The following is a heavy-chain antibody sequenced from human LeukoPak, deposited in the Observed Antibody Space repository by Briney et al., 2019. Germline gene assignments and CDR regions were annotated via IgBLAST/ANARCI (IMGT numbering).Heavy chain of an antibody. CDR1: GFTFSSYW. Sequence: GGSLRLSCAASGFTFSSYWMHWVRQAPGKGLVWVSRINTDGSSTSYADSVKGRFTISRDNAKNTLYLQMNSLRAEDTAVYYCAKGRYFDWLSGLDYWGQGTLVTVSS. D-gene: IGHD3-9*01. J-gene: IGHJ4*02. CDR3: AKGRYFDWLSGLDY. V-gene: IGHV3-74*01. CDR2: INTDGSST.